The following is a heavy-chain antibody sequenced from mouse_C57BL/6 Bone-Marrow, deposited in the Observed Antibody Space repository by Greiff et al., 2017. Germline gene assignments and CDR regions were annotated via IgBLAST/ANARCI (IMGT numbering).Heavy chain of an antibody. D-gene: IGHD2-4*01. V-gene: IGHV1-76*01. CDR1: GYTFTDSY. CDR3: RRGDYDGGFFFAY. CDR2: IYPGSGHT. Sequence: VQLQQSGAELVRPGASVKLSCKASGYTFTDSYINWVKQRPGQGLEWIARIYPGSGHTYYNEKFKGKATLTAAKSSSTAYMQLSRLTSEDSAVYFCRRGDYDGGFFFAYWGQGTLVTVSA. J-gene: IGHJ3*01.